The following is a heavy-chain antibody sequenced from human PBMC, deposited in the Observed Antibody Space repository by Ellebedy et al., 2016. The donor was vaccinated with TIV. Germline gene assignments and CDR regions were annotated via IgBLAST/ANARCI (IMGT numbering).Heavy chain of an antibody. CDR3: AKDRGGTGDFDY. J-gene: IGHJ4*02. V-gene: IGHV1-3*01. D-gene: IGHD3-16*01. Sequence: NFQGRVTFTTDTAASTAYMSLSSLGSEDTAVYYCAKDRGGTGDFDYWGQGTLVTVSS.